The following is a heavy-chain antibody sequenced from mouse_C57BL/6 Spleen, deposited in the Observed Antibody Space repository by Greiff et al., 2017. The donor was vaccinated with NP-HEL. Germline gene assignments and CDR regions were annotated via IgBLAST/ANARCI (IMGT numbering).Heavy chain of an antibody. Sequence: VQLQQSGPELVKPGASVKISCKASGYTFTDYYMNWVKQSHGKSLEWIGDINPNNGGTSYNQKFKGKATLTVDKSSSTAYMELRSLTSEDSAVYYCARSPYYYGSSDYWGQGTTLTVSS. CDR2: INPNNGGT. J-gene: IGHJ2*01. CDR3: ARSPYYYGSSDY. D-gene: IGHD1-1*01. CDR1: GYTFTDYY. V-gene: IGHV1-26*01.